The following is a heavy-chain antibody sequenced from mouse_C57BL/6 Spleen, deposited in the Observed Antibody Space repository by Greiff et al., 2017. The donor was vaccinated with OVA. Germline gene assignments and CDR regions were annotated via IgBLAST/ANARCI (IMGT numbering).Heavy chain of an antibody. V-gene: IGHV1-64*01. D-gene: IGHD1-1*01. J-gene: IGHJ2*01. CDR1: GYTFTSYW. Sequence: QVQLQQPGAELVKPGASVKLSCKASGYTFTSYWMHWVKQRPGQGLEWIGMIHPNSGSTNYNEKFKSKATLTVDKSSSTAYMELRSLTSEDSAVYYCARISGSSYGQYFDYWGQGTTLTVSS. CDR3: ARISGSSYGQYFDY. CDR2: IHPNSGST.